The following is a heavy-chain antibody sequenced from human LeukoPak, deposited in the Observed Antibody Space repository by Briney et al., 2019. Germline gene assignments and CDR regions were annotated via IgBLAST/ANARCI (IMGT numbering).Heavy chain of an antibody. D-gene: IGHD3-22*01. J-gene: IGHJ3*02. CDR2: IYTSGST. Sequence: SETLSLTCAVSGGSFCGYYWSWIRQPAGKGLEWIGRIYTSGSTNYNPSLKSRVTMSVDTSKNQFSLKLSSVTAADTAVYYCAKGGYYYDSSGHAAFDIWGQGTMVTVSS. CDR1: GGSFCGYY. V-gene: IGHV4-4*07. CDR3: AKGGYYYDSSGHAAFDI.